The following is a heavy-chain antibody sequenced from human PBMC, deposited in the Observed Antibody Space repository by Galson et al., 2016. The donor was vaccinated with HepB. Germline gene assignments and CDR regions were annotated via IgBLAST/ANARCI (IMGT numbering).Heavy chain of an antibody. V-gene: IGHV3-11*05. J-gene: IGHJ4*02. CDR2: IGSTGTYT. CDR1: GFSFGDYY. CDR3: ARARAGGYESYDY. D-gene: IGHD5-12*01. Sequence: SLRLSCAASGFSFGDYYMSWIRQAPGKGLEWISDIGSTGTYTTYADSVRGRFAISRDNAKKSLYLQMDSLRAEDTALYYCARARAGGYESYDYWGQGTLVTVSS.